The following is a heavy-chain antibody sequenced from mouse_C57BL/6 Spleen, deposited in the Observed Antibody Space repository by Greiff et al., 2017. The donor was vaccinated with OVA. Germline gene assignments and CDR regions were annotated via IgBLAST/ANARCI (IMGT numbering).Heavy chain of an antibody. J-gene: IGHJ4*01. CDR3: ARHDYDEDYYAMDY. CDR1: GFTFSSYT. D-gene: IGHD2-4*01. V-gene: IGHV5-9*01. Sequence: EVQLVESGGGLVKPGGSLKLSCAASGFTFSSYTMSWVRQTPEKRLEWVAAISGGGGNTYYPDRVKGQFTFSRDKAKSTLYLQISSLRSEDTALYYCARHDYDEDYYAMDYRGQGPSVTVSS. CDR2: ISGGGGNT.